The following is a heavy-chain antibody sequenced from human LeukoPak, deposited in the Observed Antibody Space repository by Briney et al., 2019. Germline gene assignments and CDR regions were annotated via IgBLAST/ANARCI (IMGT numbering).Heavy chain of an antibody. Sequence: SETLSLICTVSGGSISSYYWSWIRQPPGKGLEWIGYIYYSGSTNYNPSLKSRVTISVDTSKNQFSLKLSSVTAADTAVYYCARDGGAVTSWFDPWGQGTLVTVSS. J-gene: IGHJ5*02. CDR2: IYYSGST. V-gene: IGHV4-59*01. CDR1: GGSISSYY. D-gene: IGHD4-17*01. CDR3: ARDGGAVTSWFDP.